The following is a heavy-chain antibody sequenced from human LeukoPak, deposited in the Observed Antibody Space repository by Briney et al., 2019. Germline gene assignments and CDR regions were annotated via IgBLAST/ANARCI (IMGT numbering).Heavy chain of an antibody. CDR1: GVTFSSYN. V-gene: IGHV3-48*04. J-gene: IGHJ5*02. CDR3: ARDPGCSGGSCPA. CDR2: ISSSSSTI. Sequence: GGSLRLSCAASGVTFSSYNMNWVRQAPGKGLEWVSYISSSSSTIYYADSVKGRFTISRDNAKNSLYLQMNSLRAEDTAVYYCARDPGCSGGSCPAWGQGTLVTVSS. D-gene: IGHD2-15*01.